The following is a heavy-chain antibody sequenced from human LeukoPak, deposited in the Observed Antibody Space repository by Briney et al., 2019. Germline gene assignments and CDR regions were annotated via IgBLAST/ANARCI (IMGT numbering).Heavy chain of an antibody. V-gene: IGHV3-21*01. J-gene: IGHJ4*02. Sequence: GGSLRLSCAASGYTFSSYSMNWVRQAPGKGLEWVSSVSSSSSYIYYADSVKGRFTISRDNAKNSLYLQMNSLRAEDTAVYYCAREFLYGSGSYSTRGFDYWGQGTLVTVSS. CDR2: VSSSSSYI. CDR1: GYTFSSYS. D-gene: IGHD3-10*01. CDR3: AREFLYGSGSYSTRGFDY.